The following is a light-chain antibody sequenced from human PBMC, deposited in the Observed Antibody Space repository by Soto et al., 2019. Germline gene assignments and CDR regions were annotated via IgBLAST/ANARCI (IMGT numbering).Light chain of an antibody. V-gene: IGKV3-15*01. CDR2: GAS. CDR3: QQYNNWPWT. Sequence: EIEMTQSPATLSLAPGERVTLSCRASESVSTNLAWYQQKPGQPPRLLIYGASTRATGIPARFSGSGSGTEFTLTISSLQSVDFAVYSCQQYNNWPWTFGQGTKVDIK. J-gene: IGKJ1*01. CDR1: ESVSTN.